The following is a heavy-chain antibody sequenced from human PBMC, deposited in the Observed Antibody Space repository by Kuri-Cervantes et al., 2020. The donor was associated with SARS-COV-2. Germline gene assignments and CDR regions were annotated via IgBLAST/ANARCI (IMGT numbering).Heavy chain of an antibody. V-gene: IGHV5-10-1*01. CDR1: GYSFTSYW. J-gene: IGHJ5*02. D-gene: IGHD4-11*01. Sequence: KVCCKGSGYSFTSYWISWVRQMPGKGLEWMGRIDPSDSYTNYSPSFQGHVTISADKSISTAYLQWSSLKASDTAMYYCARLTTAYWWFDPWGQGTLVAVSS. CDR2: IDPSDSYT. CDR3: ARLTTAYWWFDP.